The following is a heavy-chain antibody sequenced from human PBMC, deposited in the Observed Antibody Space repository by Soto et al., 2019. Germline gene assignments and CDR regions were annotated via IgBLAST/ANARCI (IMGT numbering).Heavy chain of an antibody. V-gene: IGHV3-30-3*01. D-gene: IGHD6-13*01. Sequence: GGALRLSCAASGFTFSSYALHWVRQAPGKGMECVAVISYDGSNKYYADSVKGRFTISRDNYKNTLYLQMNSLRAEDTAVYYCARNKRGIAGAAGSYYDGMDVWGQGTTVTVSS. CDR1: GFTFSSYA. J-gene: IGHJ6*02. CDR3: ARNKRGIAGAAGSYYDGMDV. CDR2: ISYDGSNK.